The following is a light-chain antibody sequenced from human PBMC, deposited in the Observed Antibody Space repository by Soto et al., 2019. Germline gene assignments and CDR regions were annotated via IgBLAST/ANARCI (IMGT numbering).Light chain of an antibody. Sequence: QSVLTQPVSVSGSPGQSITISCTGTSSDVGSYNLVSWYQQHPGKAPKLMIYEGSKRPSGVSNRFSGSKSGNSASLTISGLQAEDEDDYYCCSYAGGSTYVFATGTKVTVL. CDR1: SSDVGSYNL. CDR3: CSYAGGSTYV. J-gene: IGLJ1*01. CDR2: EGS. V-gene: IGLV2-23*01.